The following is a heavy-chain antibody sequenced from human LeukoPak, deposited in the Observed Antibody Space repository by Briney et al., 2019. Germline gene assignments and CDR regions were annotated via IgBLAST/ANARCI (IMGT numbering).Heavy chain of an antibody. Sequence: SETLSLTCTVSGGSISSYYWSWIRQPPGKGLEWIGYIYYSGSTNYNPSLKSRVTISVDTSKNQFSLKLSSVTAADTAVYYCARRYEARGYSSSWYYFDYWGQGTLVTASS. J-gene: IGHJ4*02. CDR2: IYYSGST. D-gene: IGHD6-13*01. CDR3: ARRYEARGYSSSWYYFDY. V-gene: IGHV4-59*01. CDR1: GGSISSYY.